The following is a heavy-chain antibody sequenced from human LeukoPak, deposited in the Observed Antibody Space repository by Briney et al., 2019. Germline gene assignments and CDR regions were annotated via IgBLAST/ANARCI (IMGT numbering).Heavy chain of an antibody. D-gene: IGHD6-13*01. J-gene: IGHJ4*02. CDR1: GGSISSYY. Sequence: PSETLSLTCTVSGGSISSYYWSWIRQPAGKGLEWIGRIYTSGSTNYNPSLKSRVTTSVDTSKNQFSLKLSSVTAADTAVYYCARDRAPFLAAAAIFDYWGQGTLVTVS. CDR3: ARDRAPFLAAAAIFDY. CDR2: IYTSGST. V-gene: IGHV4-4*07.